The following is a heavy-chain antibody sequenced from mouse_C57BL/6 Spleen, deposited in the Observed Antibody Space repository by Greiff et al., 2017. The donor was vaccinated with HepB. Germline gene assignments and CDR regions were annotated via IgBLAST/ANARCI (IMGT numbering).Heavy chain of an antibody. J-gene: IGHJ4*01. CDR3: TRGGDFYYAMDY. Sequence: EVQLVESGEGLVKPGGSLKLSCAASGFTFSSYAMSWVRQTPEKRLEWVAYISSGGDYIYYADTVKGRFTISRDNARNTLYLQMSSLKSEDTAMYYCTRGGDFYYAMDYWGQGTSVTVSS. D-gene: IGHD2-13*01. CDR1: GFTFSSYA. V-gene: IGHV5-9-1*02. CDR2: ISSGGDYI.